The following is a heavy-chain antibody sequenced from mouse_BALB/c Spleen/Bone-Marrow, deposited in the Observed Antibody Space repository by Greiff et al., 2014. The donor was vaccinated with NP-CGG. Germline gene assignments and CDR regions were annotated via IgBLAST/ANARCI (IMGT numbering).Heavy chain of an antibody. CDR3: ARSYGSSPFDY. J-gene: IGHJ2*01. V-gene: IGHV14-3*02. CDR2: IDPANGST. D-gene: IGHD1-1*01. Sequence: VQLQQSGAELVKPGASVKLSCTASGFNIKDTYMHWVKQRPEQGLEWIGRIDPANGSTKYDPKFQGKATITADTSSNTAYLQLSSLTSEDTAVYYCARSYGSSPFDYWGQGTTLTVSS. CDR1: GFNIKDTY.